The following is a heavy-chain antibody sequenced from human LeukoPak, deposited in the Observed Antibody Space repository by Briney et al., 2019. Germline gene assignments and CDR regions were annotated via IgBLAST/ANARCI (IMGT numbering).Heavy chain of an antibody. Sequence: PGGSLRLSCAASGFTFSNYNMNWVRQAPGKGLEWVSYITLSSSTIYYADFVKGRFTISRDNAKNSLSLQMNSLRAEDTAVYYCARETPQSSSWTAFDYWGQGTLVTVSS. CDR3: ARETPQSSSWTAFDY. CDR1: GFTFSNYN. D-gene: IGHD6-13*01. J-gene: IGHJ4*02. CDR2: ITLSSSTI. V-gene: IGHV3-48*01.